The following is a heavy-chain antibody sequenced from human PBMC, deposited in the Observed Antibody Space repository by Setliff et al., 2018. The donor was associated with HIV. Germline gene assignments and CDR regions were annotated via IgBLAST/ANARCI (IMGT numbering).Heavy chain of an antibody. D-gene: IGHD4-4*01. J-gene: IGHJ4*02. Sequence: PSETLSLTCTVSGGSISTYYWSWIRQPQGKGLEWIGYIYSSGSTDYNPSLKSRITLSIDTPKTQFSLKLDSVTAADTAVYYCARAGRYSTFWGFDYWGQGVLVTVSS. CDR3: ARAGRYSTFWGFDY. CDR2: IYSSGST. CDR1: GGSISTYY. V-gene: IGHV4-59*01.